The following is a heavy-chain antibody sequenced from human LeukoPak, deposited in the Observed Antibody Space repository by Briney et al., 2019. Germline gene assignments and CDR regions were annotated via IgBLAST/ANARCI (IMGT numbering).Heavy chain of an antibody. CDR2: IYYSGST. V-gene: IGHV4-59*01. CDR1: GGSISSYY. CDR3: ARVSTRGIAVAGYFDY. D-gene: IGHD6-19*01. J-gene: IGHJ4*02. Sequence: PSETLSLTCTVSGGSISSYYWSWIRQPPGKGLEWIGYIYYSGSTNYNPSLKSRVTISVDTSKTQFPLKLSSVTAADTAVYYCARVSTRGIAVAGYFDYWGQGTLVTVSS.